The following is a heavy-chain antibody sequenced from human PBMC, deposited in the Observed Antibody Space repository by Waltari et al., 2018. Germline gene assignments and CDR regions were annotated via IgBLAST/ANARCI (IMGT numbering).Heavy chain of an antibody. D-gene: IGHD3-22*01. J-gene: IGHJ3*02. CDR3: ARDKPVYYDSSGYYRGVLGAFDI. Sequence: QVQLQESGPGLVKPSETLSLTCTVSGGSISSYYWSWIRQPPGKGLEWIGYIYYSGSTNYTPSLKSRVTISVDTSKNQFSLKLSSVTAADTAVYYCARDKPVYYDSSGYYRGVLGAFDIWGQGTMVTVSS. CDR2: IYYSGST. V-gene: IGHV4-59*01. CDR1: GGSISSYY.